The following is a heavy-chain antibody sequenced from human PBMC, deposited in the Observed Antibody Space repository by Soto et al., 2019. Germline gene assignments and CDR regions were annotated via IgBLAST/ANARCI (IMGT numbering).Heavy chain of an antibody. V-gene: IGHV1-69*02. CDR2: IIPILGIA. J-gene: IGHJ3*02. CDR1: GGTFSSYT. CDR3: ARKGGAFDI. Sequence: QVQLVQSGAEVKKPGSSVKVSCKASGGTFSSYTISWVRQAPGQGLEWMGRIIPILGIANYAQKFQGRVTIPADKSTSTGYMELSSMRSEDTAVYYCARKGGAFDIWGQGTMVTVSS. D-gene: IGHD1-26*01.